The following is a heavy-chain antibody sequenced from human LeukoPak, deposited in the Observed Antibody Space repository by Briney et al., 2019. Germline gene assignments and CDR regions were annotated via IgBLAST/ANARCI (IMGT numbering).Heavy chain of an antibody. CDR1: GFTFSSYG. D-gene: IGHD3-3*01. CDR3: AREPYYDFWSGCYHYYYYGMDV. V-gene: IGHV3-33*01. Sequence: PGGSLRLSCAASGFTFSSYGMHWVRQAPGKGLEWVAVIWYDGSNKYYADSVKGRFTISRDNSKNTLYLQMNSLRAEDTAVYYCAREPYYDFWSGCYHYYYYGMDVWGQGTTVTVSS. CDR2: IWYDGSNK. J-gene: IGHJ6*02.